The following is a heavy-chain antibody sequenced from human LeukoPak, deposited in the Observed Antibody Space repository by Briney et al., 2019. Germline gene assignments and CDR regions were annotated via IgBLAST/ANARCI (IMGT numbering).Heavy chain of an antibody. J-gene: IGHJ4*02. D-gene: IGHD3-22*01. CDR2: IYYSGST. CDR3: ARGDYYYDSSSGRGFDY. Sequence: SETLSLTCTVSGGSISSYYWSWIRQPPGKGLEWIGYIYYSGSTNYNPSLKSRVTISVDTSKNQFSLKLSSVTAADTAVYYCARGDYYYDSSSGRGFDYWGQGTLVTVSS. V-gene: IGHV4-59*12. CDR1: GGSISSYY.